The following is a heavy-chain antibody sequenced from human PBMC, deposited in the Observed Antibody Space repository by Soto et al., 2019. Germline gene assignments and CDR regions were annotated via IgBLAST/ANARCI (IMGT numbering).Heavy chain of an antibody. CDR3: ARELYYHGFDP. CDR2: IYYSGST. Sequence: SETLSLTCTVSGDSISSYYWSWIRQPPGEGLEWIGYIYYSGSTNYNPSLRSRVTISVDTSKNQFSLKLSSVTAADTAVYYCARELYYHGFDPWGQGTLVNGS. CDR1: GDSISSYY. D-gene: IGHD2-8*01. J-gene: IGHJ5*02. V-gene: IGHV4-59*01.